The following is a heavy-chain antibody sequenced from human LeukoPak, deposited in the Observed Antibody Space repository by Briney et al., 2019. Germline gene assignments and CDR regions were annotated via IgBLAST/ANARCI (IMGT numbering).Heavy chain of an antibody. Sequence: PGGSLRLSCAASGFTFSNAWMSWVRQAPGKGLEWVGRIKSKTDGGTTDYAAPVKGRFTISRDDSKNTLYLQMNSLKTEDTAVYYCAKGPGIAAAKDYWGQGTLVTVSS. V-gene: IGHV3-15*01. CDR1: GFTFSNAW. CDR2: IKSKTDGGTT. CDR3: AKGPGIAAAKDY. J-gene: IGHJ4*02. D-gene: IGHD6-13*01.